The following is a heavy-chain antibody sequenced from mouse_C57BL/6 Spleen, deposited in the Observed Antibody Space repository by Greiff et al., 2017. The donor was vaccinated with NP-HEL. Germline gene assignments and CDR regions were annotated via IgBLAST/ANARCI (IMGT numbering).Heavy chain of an antibody. V-gene: IGHV3-6*01. CDR1: GYSITSGYY. CDR3: ARDQDYYGSSRGYFDV. D-gene: IGHD1-1*01. J-gene: IGHJ1*03. Sequence: EVQLQESGPGLVKPSQSLSLTCSVTGYSITSGYYWNWIRQFPGNKLEWMGYISYDGSNNYNPSLKNRISITRDTSKKQFFLKLNSVTTEDTATYYCARDQDYYGSSRGYFDVWGTGTTVTVSS. CDR2: ISYDGSN.